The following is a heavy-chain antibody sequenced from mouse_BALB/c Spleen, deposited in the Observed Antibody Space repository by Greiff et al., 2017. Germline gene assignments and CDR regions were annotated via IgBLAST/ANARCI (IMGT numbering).Heavy chain of an antibody. CDR3: ARRGNYDPLYAMDY. CDR2: ISSGGGST. J-gene: IGHJ4*01. D-gene: IGHD2-4*01. Sequence: EVHLVESGGGLVKPGGSLKLSCAASGFAFSSYDMSWVRQTPEKRLEWVAYISSGGGSTYYPDTVKGRFTISRDNAKNTLYLQMSSLKSEDTAMYYCARRGNYDPLYAMDYWGQGTSVTVSS. V-gene: IGHV5-12-1*01. CDR1: GFAFSSYD.